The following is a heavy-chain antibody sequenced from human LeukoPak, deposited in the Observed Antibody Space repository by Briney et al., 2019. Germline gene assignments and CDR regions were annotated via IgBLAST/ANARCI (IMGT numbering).Heavy chain of an antibody. CDR2: ISSSSSYI. V-gene: IGHV3-21*01. D-gene: IGHD2-2*01. CDR3: ARDIEVVPAEPTAEVDP. CDR1: GFTFSSYS. J-gene: IGHJ5*02. Sequence: GGSLRLSCAASGFTFSSYSMNWVRQAPGKGLEWVSSISSSSSYIYYADSVKGRFTISRDNAKNSLYLQMNSLRAEDTAVYYCARDIEVVPAEPTAEVDPWGQGTLVTVSS.